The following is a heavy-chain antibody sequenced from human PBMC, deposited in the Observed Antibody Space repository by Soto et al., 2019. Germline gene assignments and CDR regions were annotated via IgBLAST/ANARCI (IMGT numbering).Heavy chain of an antibody. CDR2: INPSGGST. CDR3: ARERYQVLSDGMDV. J-gene: IGHJ6*02. Sequence: GASVKVSCKASGYTFTSYYMHWVRQAPGQGLEWMGIINPSGGSTSYAQKFQGRVTLTWDTSINTAYMELSSLRPDDTAMYYCARERYQVLSDGMDVWGQGTSVTVSS. D-gene: IGHD2-8*01. CDR1: GYTFTSYY. V-gene: IGHV1-46*01.